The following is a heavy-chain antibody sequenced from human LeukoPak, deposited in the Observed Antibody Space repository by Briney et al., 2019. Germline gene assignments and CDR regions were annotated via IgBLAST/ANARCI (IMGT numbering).Heavy chain of an antibody. CDR1: GGSVSSGSYY. J-gene: IGHJ3*02. Sequence: SETLSLTCSVAGGSVSSGSYYWSWIRQPPRKGLEFIGYIYYSGSTNYNPSLTSRVATSVDTSKNQFSLRLSSVTAADTAVYYCARESSGLDAFDIWGQGTMVTVSS. V-gene: IGHV4-61*01. CDR3: ARESSGLDAFDI. CDR2: IYYSGST. D-gene: IGHD1-26*01.